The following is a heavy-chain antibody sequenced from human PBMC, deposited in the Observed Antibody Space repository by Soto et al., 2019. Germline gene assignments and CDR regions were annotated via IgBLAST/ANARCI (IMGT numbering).Heavy chain of an antibody. D-gene: IGHD5-18*01. J-gene: IGHJ6*03. CDR1: GGSISSYY. Sequence: PSETLSLTCTVSGGSISSYYWSWIRQPPGKGLEWIGYIYYSGSTNYNPSPKSRVTISVDTSKNQFSLKLSSVTAADTAVYYCARVVGYSYDEYYYYMDVWGKGTTVTVSS. CDR3: ARVVGYSYDEYYYYMDV. V-gene: IGHV4-59*01. CDR2: IYYSGST.